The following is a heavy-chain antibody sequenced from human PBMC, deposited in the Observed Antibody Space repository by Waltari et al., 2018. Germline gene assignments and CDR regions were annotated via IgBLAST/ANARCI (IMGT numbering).Heavy chain of an antibody. V-gene: IGHV4-31*03. CDR2: SHHSGGP. CDR1: GGSISRGSYY. J-gene: IGHJ4*02. CDR3: AREMNPRAPYFDL. Sequence: QVQLQESGPGLVRPSQTLSLTCTVSGGSISRGSYYWSWIRQHPGKGLEWIGYSHHSGGPLSTPSLESRVSIGVDTSKNQFSLKVSSVTAADTAVYYCAREMNPRAPYFDLWGQGALVTVSS.